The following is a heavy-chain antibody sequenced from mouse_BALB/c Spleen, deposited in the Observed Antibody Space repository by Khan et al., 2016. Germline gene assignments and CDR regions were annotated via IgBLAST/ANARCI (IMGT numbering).Heavy chain of an antibody. CDR3: ARGDY. CDR1: GFTFSRFG. J-gene: IGHJ2*01. CDR2: ISSGSSTI. V-gene: IGHV5-17*02. Sequence: EVELVESGGGLVQPGGSRKLSCAASGFTFSRFGMHWVRQTPEKGLEWVAYISSGSSTIYYADTLKGRFTISRDNPKNALFLQMTSLWSEDTAMYYCARGDYWGQGTTLTVSS.